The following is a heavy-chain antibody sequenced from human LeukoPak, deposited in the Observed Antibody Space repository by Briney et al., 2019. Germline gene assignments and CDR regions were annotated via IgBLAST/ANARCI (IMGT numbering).Heavy chain of an antibody. V-gene: IGHV3-73*01. J-gene: IGHJ3*02. CDR2: IGSKANSYAT. CDR3: TSYYDSSGYSYDAFDI. Sequence: PGGSLKLSCAASGFTFSGSAMHWVRQASGKGLEWVGRIGSKANSYATAYAASVKGRFTISRDDSKNTAYLQMNSLKTEDTAVYYCTSYYDSSGYSYDAFDIWGQGTMVTVSS. CDR1: GFTFSGSA. D-gene: IGHD3-22*01.